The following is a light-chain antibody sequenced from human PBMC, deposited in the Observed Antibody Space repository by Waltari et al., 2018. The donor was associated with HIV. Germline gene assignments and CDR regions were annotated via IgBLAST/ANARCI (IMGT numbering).Light chain of an antibody. Sequence: QSALTQPASVSGSPGQSLTTSCPGTSSDVGDYNYVSWYQQHPGKAPKLIIYDVSNRPSGVSNRFSGSKSGNTASLTISGLQTEDEADYYCSSYTSSSTRVFGTGTKVTVL. J-gene: IGLJ1*01. CDR2: DVS. CDR1: SSDVGDYNY. V-gene: IGLV2-14*01. CDR3: SSYTSSSTRV.